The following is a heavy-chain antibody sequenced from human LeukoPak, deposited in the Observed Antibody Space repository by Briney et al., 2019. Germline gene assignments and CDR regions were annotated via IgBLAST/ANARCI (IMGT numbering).Heavy chain of an antibody. D-gene: IGHD2-15*01. CDR1: GYTFTSYG. J-gene: IGHJ4*02. V-gene: IGHV1-2*02. CDR2: MNPNSGGT. CDR3: VKAAYCSGGSCELVVLEY. Sequence: ASVKVSCKASGYTFTSYGISWVRQAPGQGLEWMGWMNPNSGGTSHAQKFQGRITMTRDTSISTVYMELSSLRSDDTAVYYCVKAAYCSGGSCELVVLEYWGQGTLVTVSS.